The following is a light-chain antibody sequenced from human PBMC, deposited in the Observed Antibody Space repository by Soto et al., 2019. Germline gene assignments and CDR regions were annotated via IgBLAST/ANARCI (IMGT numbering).Light chain of an antibody. CDR3: QQRSNWPLT. CDR2: GAS. CDR1: ESVSSN. Sequence: PGDRATLSCRASESVSSNVAWYQQKPGQTPRLLIYGASTRATGVPPRFSGSRSGTEFTLTISRLEPEDFAVYYCQQRSNWPLTFGGGTKVDIK. J-gene: IGKJ4*01. V-gene: IGKV3-11*01.